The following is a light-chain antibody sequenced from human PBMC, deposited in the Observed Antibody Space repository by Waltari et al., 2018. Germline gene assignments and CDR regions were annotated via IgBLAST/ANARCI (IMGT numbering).Light chain of an antibody. V-gene: IGLV2-14*03. J-gene: IGLJ2*01. CDR1: NRDVGGYNH. CDR3: TSFTYRTTLV. CDR2: DVT. Sequence: QSALTQPASVSGSPGQSITISCTGTNRDVGGYNHVSWYQYLPGKAPTLLIYDVTKRPSGVSDRFSGSRSGATASLTISGRQAEDEADYYCTSFTYRTTLVFGGGTKLAVL.